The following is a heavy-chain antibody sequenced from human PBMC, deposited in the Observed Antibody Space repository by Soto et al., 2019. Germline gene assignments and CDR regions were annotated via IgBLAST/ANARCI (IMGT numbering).Heavy chain of an antibody. D-gene: IGHD3-10*01. J-gene: IGHJ4*02. V-gene: IGHV4-59*01. Sequence: PSETLSHTCTVSGGSISGCFWTWIRQPPGKGLEWIGYISHTGITNYNSSLKSRATMSVDTSKNQFSLRVSSLTAADTAVYYCARKEYYFDYWGQGILVPVSS. CDR3: ARKEYYFDY. CDR2: ISHTGIT. CDR1: GGSISGCF.